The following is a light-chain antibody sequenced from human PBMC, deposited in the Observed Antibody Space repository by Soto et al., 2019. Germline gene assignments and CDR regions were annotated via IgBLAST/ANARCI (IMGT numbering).Light chain of an antibody. Sequence: DIVMTQSPDSLAVSLGERATINCKSSQSVLYSSNNKNYLAWYQQKPGQPPKLLIYWASTRESGVPDRFSGRGSGTDITLTGSSLQAEDVAVYYGQQYTEPRTFGQGTKVEIK. CDR1: QSVLYSSNNKNY. J-gene: IGKJ1*01. CDR3: QQYTEPRT. V-gene: IGKV4-1*01. CDR2: WAS.